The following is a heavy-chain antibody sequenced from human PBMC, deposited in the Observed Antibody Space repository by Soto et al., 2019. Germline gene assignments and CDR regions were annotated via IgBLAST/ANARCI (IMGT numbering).Heavy chain of an antibody. V-gene: IGHV3-23*01. CDR2: ISGSGGST. CDR1: GFTFSSYA. J-gene: IGHJ3*02. CDR3: AKDLSDYPRGDDAFDI. D-gene: IGHD4-17*01. Sequence: EVQLLESGGGLVQPGGSLRLSCAASGFTFSSYAMSWVRQAPGKGLEWVSAISGSGGSTYYADSVKGRFTISRDNSTNTLYLQMNSLRAEDTAVYYCAKDLSDYPRGDDAFDIWGQGTMVTVSS.